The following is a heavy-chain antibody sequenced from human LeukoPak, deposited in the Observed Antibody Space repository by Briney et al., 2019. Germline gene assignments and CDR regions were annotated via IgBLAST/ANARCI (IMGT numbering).Heavy chain of an antibody. V-gene: IGHV4-34*01. J-gene: IGHJ6*02. D-gene: IGHD3-22*01. CDR1: GGTFTNYF. CDR3: ARGRIAKIVVVHSFHYGMDV. Sequence: SETLSLTCDVFGGTFTNYFWTWIRQSPGKGLEWIGEINDYTGNTNYNPSLNSRVSISLEKSKNQFSLELRSVTAADTAVYYCARGRIAKIVVVHSFHYGMDVWGQGTTVTVSS. CDR2: INDYTGNT.